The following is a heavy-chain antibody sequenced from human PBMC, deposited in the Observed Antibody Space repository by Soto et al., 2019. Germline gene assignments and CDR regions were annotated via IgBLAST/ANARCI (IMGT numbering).Heavy chain of an antibody. CDR1: GFTFSSYE. V-gene: IGHV3-48*03. CDR2: ISSSASTR. CDR3: ASGISI. Sequence: GGSLRLSCAASGFTFSSYELNSVRQAPGKGLEWVSYISSSASTRYYADSVKGRFTLSKDNAKNSLYLQMNSLRAEDTAVYYCASGISIWGPGTMVTVSS. J-gene: IGHJ3*02. D-gene: IGHD1-20*01.